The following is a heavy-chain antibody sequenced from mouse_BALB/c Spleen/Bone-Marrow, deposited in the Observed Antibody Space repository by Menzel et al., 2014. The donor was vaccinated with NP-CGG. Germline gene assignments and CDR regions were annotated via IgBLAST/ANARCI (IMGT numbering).Heavy chain of an antibody. CDR1: GFTFSSYG. CDR2: ISSGGSYT. D-gene: IGHD4-1*01. J-gene: IGHJ2*01. CDR3: ARLGRDYFDY. Sequence: DVKLQESGGDLVKPGGSLKLSCAASGFTFSSYGMSWVRQTPDKRLEWVATISSGGSYTYYPDSVKGRFTISRDNAKNTLYLQMSSLKSEDTAMYYCARLGRDYFDYWGQGTTLTVSP. V-gene: IGHV5-6*02.